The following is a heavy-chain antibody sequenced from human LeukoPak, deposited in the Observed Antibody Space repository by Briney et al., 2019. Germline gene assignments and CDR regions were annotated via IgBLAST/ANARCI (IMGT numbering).Heavy chain of an antibody. Sequence: ASVKVSCKVSGYPFVGYHMHWVRQAPGQGLEWMGWLNPNSGGTNYAEKFQGRVSMTRDTSVSTAYLELNSLRSDDTAVYYCARYCDYGGTCADYWGQGTLVTVSS. CDR2: LNPNSGGT. D-gene: IGHD4-23*01. J-gene: IGHJ4*02. V-gene: IGHV1-2*02. CDR3: ARYCDYGGTCADY. CDR1: GYPFVGYH.